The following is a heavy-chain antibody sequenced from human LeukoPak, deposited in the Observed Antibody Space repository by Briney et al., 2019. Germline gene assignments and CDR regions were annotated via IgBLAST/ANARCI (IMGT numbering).Heavy chain of an antibody. Sequence: GGSLRLSCATSGFTFSHYGMHWVRQAPGKGLEWVAFIRYDGTNEYYADSVKGRFTISRDNSKNALYLQMNSLRVEDTAVYYCAKEPKAGYSYTVGFDYWGQGTLVTVSS. V-gene: IGHV3-30*02. D-gene: IGHD5-18*01. CDR1: GFTFSHYG. CDR2: IRYDGTNE. J-gene: IGHJ4*02. CDR3: AKEPKAGYSYTVGFDY.